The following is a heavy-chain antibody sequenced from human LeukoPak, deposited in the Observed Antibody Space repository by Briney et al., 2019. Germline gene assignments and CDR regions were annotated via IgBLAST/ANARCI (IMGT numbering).Heavy chain of an antibody. V-gene: IGHV1-18*01. D-gene: IGHD6-19*01. J-gene: IGHJ4*02. CDR3: ARVPQRNIAMTGTRGDY. CDR1: GYIFTSYG. Sequence: GASVKVSFKSSGYIFTSYGFSWVRQAPGQGLEWMAWISAYNGDTKYAQKFQDRVTMTTDTSTTTAYMELRNLRSDDTAVYYCARVPQRNIAMTGTRGDYWGQGTLVTVSS. CDR2: ISAYNGDT.